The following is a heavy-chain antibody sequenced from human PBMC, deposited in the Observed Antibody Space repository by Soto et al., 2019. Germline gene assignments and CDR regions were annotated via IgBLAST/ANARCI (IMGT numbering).Heavy chain of an antibody. CDR2: INHSGST. CDR3: ARGRDEFWSGYLEGFDY. J-gene: IGHJ4*02. CDR1: GGSFSGYY. V-gene: IGHV4-34*01. D-gene: IGHD3-3*01. Sequence: QVQLQQWGAGLLKPSETLSLTCAVYGGSFSGYYWSWIRQPPGKGLEWIGEINHSGSTNYNPSLKSRVTISVDTSKNQFFLKLSTVTAADTAVYYCARGRDEFWSGYLEGFDYWGQGTLVTVSS.